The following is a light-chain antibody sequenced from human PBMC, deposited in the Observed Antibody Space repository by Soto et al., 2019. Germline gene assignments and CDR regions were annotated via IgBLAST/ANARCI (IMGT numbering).Light chain of an antibody. CDR2: EVS. CDR3: SSYSGTNYHYV. V-gene: IGLV2-8*01. Sequence: LTQPPSASGSFGQSVTISCTGTSSDVGGYNYVSWYQQHPGKAPKLMIYEVSERPSGVPDRFSGSKSGNTASLTVSGLQADDEADYYCSSYSGTNYHYVFGTGTKVTV. CDR1: SSDVGGYNY. J-gene: IGLJ1*01.